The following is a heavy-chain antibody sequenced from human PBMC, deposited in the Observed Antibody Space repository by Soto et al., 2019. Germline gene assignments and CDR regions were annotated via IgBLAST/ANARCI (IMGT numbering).Heavy chain of an antibody. CDR3: ARVPDY. Sequence: PSETLSLTCAVSGGSISSGGYSWSWIRQPPGKGLEWIGYMYHSGSTYYNPSLKSRVTISIDRSKNQFSLKLSSVTAADTAVYYCARVPDYWCQGILRTVSS. D-gene: IGHD2-2*01. J-gene: IGHJ4*02. CDR2: MYHSGST. CDR1: GGSISSGGYS. V-gene: IGHV4-30-2*01.